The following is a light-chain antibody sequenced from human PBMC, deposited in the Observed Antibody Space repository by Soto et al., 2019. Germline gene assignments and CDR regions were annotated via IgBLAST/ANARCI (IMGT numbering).Light chain of an antibody. Sequence: EMVMTQSTATLSVSPGESATLSCRASQNVADNNIAWYQLKPGQAPRLLIYRASTRATGVAARFGGSGSGTEFTLTISGLQYADFALYFCQQYSVWPPYTFGQGTKLEIK. V-gene: IGKV3-15*01. J-gene: IGKJ2*01. CDR1: QNVADNN. CDR2: RAS. CDR3: QQYSVWPPYT.